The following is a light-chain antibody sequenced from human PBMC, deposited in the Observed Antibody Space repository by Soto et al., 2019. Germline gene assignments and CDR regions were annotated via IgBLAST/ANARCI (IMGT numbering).Light chain of an antibody. Sequence: ILMTQSPATLSVSPGERATLSCRASQSVSSNLAWYQQKPGQGPRLLIYGASTRATGIPSRFSGSGSGTDVTLTISSLEPEDFAVYYCQQRSNWPLTLGGGTKVDIK. CDR2: GAS. V-gene: IGKV3-11*01. J-gene: IGKJ4*01. CDR3: QQRSNWPLT. CDR1: QSVSSN.